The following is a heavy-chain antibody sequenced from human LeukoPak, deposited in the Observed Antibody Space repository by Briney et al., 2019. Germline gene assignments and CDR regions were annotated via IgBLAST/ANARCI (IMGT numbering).Heavy chain of an antibody. V-gene: IGHV5-51*01. J-gene: IGHJ3*02. D-gene: IGHD2-15*01. CDR2: VYPGDSDT. Sequence: GESLKISCQGSGYSFATYWIAWVRQMPGKGLEWMGIVYPGDSDTRYSPSFHGQVTISADKSISTAYLQWSSLKASDTAVYYCARLGGFDIWGQGTMVTVSS. CDR1: GYSFATYW. CDR3: ARLGGFDI.